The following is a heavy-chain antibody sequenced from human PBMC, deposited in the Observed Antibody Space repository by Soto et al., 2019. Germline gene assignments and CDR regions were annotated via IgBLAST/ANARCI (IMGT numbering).Heavy chain of an antibody. CDR3: ARAGRRFGSGGRLIDY. D-gene: IGHD3-10*01. CDR1: GGSFSGYY. V-gene: IGHV4-34*01. J-gene: IGHJ4*02. CDR2: INHSGST. Sequence: PSETLSLTCALYGGSFSGYYWSSIRQPPGKGLEWIGEINHSGSTNYNPSLKSRVTISVDTSKNQFSLKLSSVTAADTAVYYCARAGRRFGSGGRLIDYWGQGTLVTVS.